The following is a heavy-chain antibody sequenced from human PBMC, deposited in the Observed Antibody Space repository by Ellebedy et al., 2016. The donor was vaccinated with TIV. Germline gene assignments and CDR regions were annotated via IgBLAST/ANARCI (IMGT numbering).Heavy chain of an antibody. Sequence: ASVKVSCKASGYTFTGYYMHWVRQAPGQGLEWMGWINPNSGGTNYAQKFQGRVTMTRDTSISTAYMELRSLRSDDTAVYYCARNYCISTSCYYGMDVWGQGTTVTVSS. CDR3: ARNYCISTSCYYGMDV. J-gene: IGHJ6*02. V-gene: IGHV1-2*02. CDR1: GYTFTGYY. CDR2: INPNSGGT. D-gene: IGHD2-2*01.